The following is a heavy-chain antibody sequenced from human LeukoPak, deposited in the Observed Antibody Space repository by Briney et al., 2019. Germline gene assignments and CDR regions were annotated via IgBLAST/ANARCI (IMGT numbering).Heavy chain of an antibody. J-gene: IGHJ5*02. D-gene: IGHD3-10*01. V-gene: IGHV3-21*01. Sequence: GGSLRLSCAASGFTFSSYSMNWVRQAPGKGLEWVSSISSSSSYIYYADSVKGRFTISRDNAKNSLYLQMNSLRAEDTAVYYCARDLMVRGVMRGSGFDPWGQGTQVTVSS. CDR2: ISSSSSYI. CDR1: GFTFSSYS. CDR3: ARDLMVRGVMRGSGFDP.